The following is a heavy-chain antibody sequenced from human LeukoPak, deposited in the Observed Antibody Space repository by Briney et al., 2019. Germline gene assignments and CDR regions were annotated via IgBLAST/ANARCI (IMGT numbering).Heavy chain of an antibody. J-gene: IGHJ5*02. Sequence: SETLSLPCNVSGGSMTNYYWTWIRQPPGKGLEWIGYIYHSGGANYNPSLKSRLTISVDTSKNQFSLKLSSVTAADTAVYYCARARITMIGGGFDPWGQGTLVTVSS. CDR2: IYHSGGA. CDR1: GGSMTNYY. V-gene: IGHV4-59*01. CDR3: ARARITMIGGGFDP. D-gene: IGHD3-22*01.